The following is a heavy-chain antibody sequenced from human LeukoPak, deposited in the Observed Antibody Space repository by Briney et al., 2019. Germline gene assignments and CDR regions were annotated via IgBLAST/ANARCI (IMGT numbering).Heavy chain of an antibody. J-gene: IGHJ4*02. Sequence: ASVTVSCKASGYTFTGYYMHWVRQAPGQGLEWMGWINPNSGGTNYAQKFQGRVTMTRDTSISTAYMELSRLRSDDTAVYYCARAGHKAYCGGDCYSFDYWGQGTLVTVSS. CDR2: INPNSGGT. V-gene: IGHV1-2*02. CDR1: GYTFTGYY. CDR3: ARAGHKAYCGGDCYSFDY. D-gene: IGHD2-21*02.